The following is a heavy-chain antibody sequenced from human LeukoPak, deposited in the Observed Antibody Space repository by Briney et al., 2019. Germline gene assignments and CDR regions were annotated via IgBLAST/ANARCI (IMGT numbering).Heavy chain of an antibody. CDR2: IKSDGSST. V-gene: IGHV3-74*01. D-gene: IGHD3-10*01. J-gene: IGHJ4*02. CDR3: ARSSFGTYKLFDY. CDR1: GFTLSSYW. Sequence: GGSLRLSCAASGFTLSSYWMHWVRQAPGKGVVGVSRIKSDGSSTSYADSVKGRFTISRDNAKNTLYLQMNSLRAEDTAVYYCARSSFGTYKLFDYWGQGTLVTVSS.